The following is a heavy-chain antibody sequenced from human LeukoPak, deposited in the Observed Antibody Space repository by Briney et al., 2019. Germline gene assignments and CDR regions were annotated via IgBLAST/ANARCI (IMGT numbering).Heavy chain of an antibody. CDR2: IYYSGST. CDR1: GGSISSSSYY. V-gene: IGHV4-39*01. CDR3: ARPYIPGYFDY. D-gene: IGHD4-11*01. Sequence: PSETLSLTCTVSGGSISSSSYYWAWIRQPPGKGLEWIGTIYYSGSTYYNASLKSRVTISVDTSKNQFSLKLSSVTAADTAVYYCARPYIPGYFDYWGQGTLVTVSS. J-gene: IGHJ4*02.